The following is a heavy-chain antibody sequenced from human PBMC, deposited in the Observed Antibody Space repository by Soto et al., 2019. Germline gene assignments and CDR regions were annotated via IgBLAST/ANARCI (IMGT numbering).Heavy chain of an antibody. CDR1: GGTFSSYT. Sequence: QVQLVQSGAEVKKPGSSVKVSCKASGGTFSSYTISWVRQAPGQGLEWMGRLIPILGIANYAQKFQGRVTITADKSTSTAYMELSSLRSEDTAVYYCARSGITIFGVVIGYKKTEYFQHWGQGTLVTVSS. CDR2: LIPILGIA. D-gene: IGHD3-3*01. J-gene: IGHJ1*01. V-gene: IGHV1-69*02. CDR3: ARSGITIFGVVIGYKKTEYFQH.